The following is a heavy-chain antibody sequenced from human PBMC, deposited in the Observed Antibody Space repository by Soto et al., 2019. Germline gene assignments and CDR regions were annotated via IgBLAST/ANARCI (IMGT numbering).Heavy chain of an antibody. CDR3: ARVYSGSGLDC. CDR2: IWYDGSNK. CDR1: GFTFSSYG. V-gene: IGHV3-33*01. J-gene: IGHJ4*02. Sequence: QVQLVESGGGVVQPGRSLRLSCAASGFTFSSYGMHWVRQAPGKGLEWVAVIWYDGSNKYYADSVKGRFTISRDNSNNTLYRQMNSLTAEDTAVCYRARVYSGSGLDCWGQGILVIVSS. D-gene: IGHD2-15*01.